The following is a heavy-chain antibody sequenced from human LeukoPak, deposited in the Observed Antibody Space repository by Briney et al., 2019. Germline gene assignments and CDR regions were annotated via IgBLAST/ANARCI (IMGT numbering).Heavy chain of an antibody. V-gene: IGHV3-23*01. J-gene: IGHJ4*02. CDR1: GFTFSSHA. Sequence: GGSLRLSCAASGFTFSSHAMSWVRQAPGKGLKWVSAISGSGGSTYYADSVKGRFTISRDNSKNTLFLQMNSLRAEDTAVYYCAKASPKGLEEYWGQGTLVTVSS. CDR3: AKASPKGLEEY. CDR2: ISGSGGST. D-gene: IGHD1-1*01.